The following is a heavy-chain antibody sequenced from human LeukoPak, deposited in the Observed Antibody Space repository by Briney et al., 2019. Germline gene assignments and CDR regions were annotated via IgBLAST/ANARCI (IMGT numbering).Heavy chain of an antibody. D-gene: IGHD1-1*01. CDR2: VSDSGGP. J-gene: IGHJ3*01. CDR3: ARDRPNDGNNWYGVFDV. CDR1: GASIRSYW. V-gene: IGHV4-59*01. Sequence: SDTLSVTCTVSGASIRSYWWSWLRQAPGQGLEWIGYVSDSGGPNYHPPLKRRVTMSVDTSKTQFSLNLNSMTAADTAVYYCARDRPNDGNNWYGVFDVWGQGTMVTVCS.